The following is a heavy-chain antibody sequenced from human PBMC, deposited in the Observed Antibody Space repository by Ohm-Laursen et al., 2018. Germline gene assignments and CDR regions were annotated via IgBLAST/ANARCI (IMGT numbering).Heavy chain of an antibody. D-gene: IGHD6-19*01. V-gene: IGHV3-11*04. J-gene: IGHJ3*02. CDR2: ISSSGTTK. CDR3: ARVGWYGNAFDI. Sequence: GSLRLSCAASGFTFSDYYMSWIRQAPGKGLEWLSYISSSGTTKYYADSVKGRFTISRDNANKSLYLQMNSLRAEDTAVYYCARVGWYGNAFDIWGQGTMVTVSS. CDR1: GFTFSDYY.